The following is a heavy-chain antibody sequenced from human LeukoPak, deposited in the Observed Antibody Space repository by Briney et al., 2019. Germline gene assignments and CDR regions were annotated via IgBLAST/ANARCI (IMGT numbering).Heavy chain of an antibody. D-gene: IGHD4-17*01. J-gene: IGHJ6*03. V-gene: IGHV4-59*12. CDR1: GGPISSYY. CDR3: ASHYGYHYMDV. CDR2: IYYSGST. Sequence: PSETLSLTCTVSGGPISSYYWSWIRQPPGKGLEWIGYIYYSGSTNYNPSLKSRVTISVDTSKNQFSLKLSSVTAADTAVYCCASHYGYHYMDVWGKGTTVTVSS.